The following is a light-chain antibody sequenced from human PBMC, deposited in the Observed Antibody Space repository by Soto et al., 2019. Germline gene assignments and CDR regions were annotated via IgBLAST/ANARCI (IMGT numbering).Light chain of an antibody. Sequence: EIVLTHSPATLSLSPGERVSLSCRASQSVNTYFAWYQQKPGQAPRLLIYDASSRATGIPARFSGSGSGTDFTLSISSLEPEDFAIYYCQQRSSWPLTFGHGNSVEI. CDR3: QQRSSWPLT. CDR1: QSVNTY. J-gene: IGKJ1*01. V-gene: IGKV3-11*01. CDR2: DAS.